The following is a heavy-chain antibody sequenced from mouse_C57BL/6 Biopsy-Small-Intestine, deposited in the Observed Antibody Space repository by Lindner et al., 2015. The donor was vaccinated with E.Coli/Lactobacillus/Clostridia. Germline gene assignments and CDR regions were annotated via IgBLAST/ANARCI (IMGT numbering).Heavy chain of an antibody. V-gene: IGHV5-17*01. Sequence: VQLQESGGGLVKPGGSLKLSCAASGFTFSDYGIHWVRQAPEKGLEWVAYISGGSSTIYYADTVKGRFTISRDNAKDTLFLQMTSLRSEDTAMYYCSRRGLHRAMDYWGQGTSVTVSS. J-gene: IGHJ4*01. CDR2: ISGGSSTI. D-gene: IGHD2-2*01. CDR1: GFTFSDYG. CDR3: SRRGLHRAMDY.